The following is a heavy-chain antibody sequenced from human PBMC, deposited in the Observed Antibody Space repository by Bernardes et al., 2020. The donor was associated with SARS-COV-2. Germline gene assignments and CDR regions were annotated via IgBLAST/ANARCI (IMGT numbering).Heavy chain of an antibody. CDR3: ARGLGLDGWEDY. CDR2: ISSSTSYI. D-gene: IGHD3-10*01. V-gene: IGHV3-21*01. J-gene: IGHJ4*02. CDR1: GFTFSSYS. Sequence: GGSLRLSCAASGFTFSSYSMNWVRQAPGKGLEWVSSISSSTSYIYYADSVKGRFTISRDNAKNSLYLQMNSLRAEDTAVYYCARGLGLDGWEDYWGQGTLVTVSS.